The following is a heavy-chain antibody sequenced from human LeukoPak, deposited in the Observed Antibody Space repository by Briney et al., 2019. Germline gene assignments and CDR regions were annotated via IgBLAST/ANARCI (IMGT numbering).Heavy chain of an antibody. CDR1: GFTFSNFA. Sequence: PGGSLRLSCAASGFTFSNFAMSWVRQAPGKGLEWVSAISTSGDSTRYADSVKGRFTISRDNSKNTLCLQMNSLRAEDTAVYYCARPKYSGSYYFDYWGQGTLVTVSP. D-gene: IGHD1-26*01. V-gene: IGHV3-23*01. CDR2: ISTSGDST. J-gene: IGHJ4*02. CDR3: ARPKYSGSYYFDY.